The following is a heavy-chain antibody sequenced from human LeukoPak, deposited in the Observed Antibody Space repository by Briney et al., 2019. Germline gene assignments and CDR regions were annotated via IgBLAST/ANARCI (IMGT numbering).Heavy chain of an antibody. CDR3: ARAGWAANANWFDP. J-gene: IGHJ5*02. V-gene: IGHV4-59*10. CDR1: GGSFSGYY. D-gene: IGHD3-16*01. Sequence: PSETLYLTCAVYGGSFSGYYWSWIRQPAGKGLEWIGRIYTSGSTNYNPSLQSRVTISVDTSKNPCSLRLSSVTAADTAVYYCARAGWAANANWFDPWGQGTLVTVSS. CDR2: IYTSGST.